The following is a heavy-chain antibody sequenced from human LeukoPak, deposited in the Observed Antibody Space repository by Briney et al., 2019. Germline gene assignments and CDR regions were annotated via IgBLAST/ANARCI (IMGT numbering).Heavy chain of an antibody. D-gene: IGHD2-15*01. CDR2: TYYRSKWYN. CDR1: GDRVSTNNAA. CDR3: AREKVVIAATHFYGMDV. J-gene: IGHJ6*02. V-gene: IGHV6-1*01. Sequence: SQTLSLTCAISGDRVSTNNAAWSWIRQSPSRGLEWLGRTYYRSKWYNYYAGSVKSRIIFNPDTSKNQFSLQLNSETPEDTAAYYCAREKVVIAATHFYGMDVWGQGTTVTVSS.